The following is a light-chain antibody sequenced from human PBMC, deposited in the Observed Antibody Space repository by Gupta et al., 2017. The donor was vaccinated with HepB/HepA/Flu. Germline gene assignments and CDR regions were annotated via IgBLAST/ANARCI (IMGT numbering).Light chain of an antibody. J-gene: IGLJ2*01. V-gene: IGLV3-19*01. CDR3: YSRDSSGTVV. CDR1: NLRSYY. CDR2: GKK. Sequence: SSELTPDPAASVALGQTVSITCQGDNLRSYYASWYQQKPGQAPVLVIYGKKNRPSGIPDRCSGATSGNTASLIINRAQAEDEDDYYCYSRDSSGTVVFGGGTKLTV.